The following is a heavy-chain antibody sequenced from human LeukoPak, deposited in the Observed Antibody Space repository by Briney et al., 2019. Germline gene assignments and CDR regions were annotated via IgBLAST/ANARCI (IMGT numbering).Heavy chain of an antibody. J-gene: IGHJ4*02. CDR3: VRGRTSGSSWPFDY. D-gene: IGHD6-13*01. CDR1: GFTFNDYY. V-gene: IGHV3-11*04. CDR2: IGSSGGSI. Sequence: GGSLRLSCAASGFTFNDYYMSWIRQAPGKGLEWISYIGSSGGSINYADSVKGRFTISRDNAKNSLSLRMNSLRAEDTAVYYCVRGRTSGSSWPFDYWGQGTLVTVSS.